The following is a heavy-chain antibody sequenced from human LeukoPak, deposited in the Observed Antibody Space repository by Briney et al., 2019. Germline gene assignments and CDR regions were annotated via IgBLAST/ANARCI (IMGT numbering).Heavy chain of an antibody. CDR3: ARVGDYGDYDAYFDY. Sequence: GESLKISCKGSGYSFTSYWIGWVRQMPGKGLEWMGIIYPGDSDTRYSPSFQGQVTISADKSISTAYLQWSSLKASDTAMYYCARVGDYGDYDAYFDYWGQGTLVTVSS. V-gene: IGHV5-51*01. D-gene: IGHD4-17*01. J-gene: IGHJ4*02. CDR2: IYPGDSDT. CDR1: GYSFTSYW.